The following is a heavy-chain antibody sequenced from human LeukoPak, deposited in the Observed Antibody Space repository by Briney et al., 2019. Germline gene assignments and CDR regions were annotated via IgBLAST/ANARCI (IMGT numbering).Heavy chain of an antibody. CDR1: GFTFSNYA. V-gene: IGHV3-23*01. CDR3: ARIPPRSGGSEPTNHIDY. Sequence: PGGSLRLSCEASGFTFSNYAMSWVRQAPGKGLERVSAISDSGNAAYSADSVQGRFTISRDNSKNAVFLQMNSLRVADTAVYYCARIPPRSGGSEPTNHIDYWGRGTLVTVSS. D-gene: IGHD2-8*02. CDR2: ISDSGNAA. J-gene: IGHJ4*02.